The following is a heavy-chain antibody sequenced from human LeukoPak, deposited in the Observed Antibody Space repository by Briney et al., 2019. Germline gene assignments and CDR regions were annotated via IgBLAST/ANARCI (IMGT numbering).Heavy chain of an antibody. CDR1: GFTFSSYW. CDR3: ARDEHDFWSGYNWFDP. V-gene: IGHV3-7*01. J-gene: IGHJ5*02. CDR2: IKQDGSEK. D-gene: IGHD3-3*01. Sequence: GGSLRLSCAASGFTFSSYWMSWVRQAPGKGLEWVANIKQDGSEKYYVDSVKGRFTISRDNARNSLYLQMNSLRAEDTAVYYCARDEHDFWSGYNWFDPWGQGTLVTVSS.